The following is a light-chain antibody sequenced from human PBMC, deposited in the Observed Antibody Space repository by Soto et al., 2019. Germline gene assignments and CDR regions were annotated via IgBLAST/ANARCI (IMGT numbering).Light chain of an antibody. V-gene: IGLV2-8*01. J-gene: IGLJ2*01. Sequence: QSALTQPPSASGSPGQSATISCTGTDSDVGGYNFVSWYQQHPGRAPKLMIYEVYQRPSGVPDRFAGSNSGNTASLTVSGLQAEDDANYYCSSYAASDNFVIFGGGTKVTVL. CDR1: DSDVGGYNF. CDR3: SSYAASDNFVI. CDR2: EVY.